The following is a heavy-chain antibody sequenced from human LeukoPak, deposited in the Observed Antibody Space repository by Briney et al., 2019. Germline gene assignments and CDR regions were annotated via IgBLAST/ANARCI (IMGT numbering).Heavy chain of an antibody. V-gene: IGHV1-2*06. CDR2: INPNSGGT. D-gene: IGHD2-8*01. Sequence: ASVKVSCKASGYTFTGCYMHWVRQAPGQGLEWMGRINPNSGGTNYAQKFQGRVTMTRDTSISTAYMELSRLRSDDTAVYYCARDEGGGLIKKAFDYWGQGTLVTVSS. J-gene: IGHJ4*02. CDR1: GYTFTGCY. CDR3: ARDEGGGLIKKAFDY.